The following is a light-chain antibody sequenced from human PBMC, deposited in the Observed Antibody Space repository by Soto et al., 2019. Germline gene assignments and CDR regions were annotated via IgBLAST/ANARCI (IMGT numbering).Light chain of an antibody. V-gene: IGKV1-5*03. Sequence: DIQMTQSPSTLSASVGDRVTITCRASKSISDSLAWYQQKPGKAPKLLIYEASSLKSGVPSRFSGRRSGTEYTLTISSLQPDDFATYYCQQYNGYWTFGQGTKVEIK. CDR3: QQYNGYWT. CDR1: KSISDS. CDR2: EAS. J-gene: IGKJ1*01.